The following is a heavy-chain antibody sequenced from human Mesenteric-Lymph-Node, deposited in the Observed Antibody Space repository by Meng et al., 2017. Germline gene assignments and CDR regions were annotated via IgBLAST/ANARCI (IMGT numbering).Heavy chain of an antibody. Sequence: GESLKISCAASGFTFSSYAMHWVRQAPGKVLEWVAVISYDGSNKYYADSVKGRFTISRNNTKNSLYLQMNHLRVEDTGVYYCAREAYGSGTYESDHWGQGTLVTVSS. J-gene: IGHJ4*02. CDR1: GFTFSSYA. V-gene: IGHV3-30*07. CDR2: ISYDGSNK. CDR3: AREAYGSGTYESDH. D-gene: IGHD3-10*01.